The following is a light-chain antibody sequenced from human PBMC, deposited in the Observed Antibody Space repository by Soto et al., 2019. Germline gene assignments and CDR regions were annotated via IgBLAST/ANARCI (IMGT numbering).Light chain of an antibody. Sequence: QSALTQPASVSGSPGQSITISCTGTSSDVGGYNYVSWYQQHPGQAPKLIIYEVTNRPSGISNRFSGSKSGNTASLTISGLQTEDEADYYCISFTSRHIYVFGNGTKVTVL. J-gene: IGLJ1*01. V-gene: IGLV2-14*01. CDR3: ISFTSRHIYV. CDR2: EVT. CDR1: SSDVGGYNY.